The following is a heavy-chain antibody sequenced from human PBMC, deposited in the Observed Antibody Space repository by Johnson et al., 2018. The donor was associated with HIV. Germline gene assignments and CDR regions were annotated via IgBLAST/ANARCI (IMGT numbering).Heavy chain of an antibody. CDR2: VSWNSVRI. Sequence: VQLVESGGGLVQPGGSLRLSCAASGFTFSNSWMHWVRQAPGKGLEWVSGVSWNSVRIGYADSVKGRFTISRDNAKNSLFLQMNSLRAEDTALYYCAREGIAARPGAFDIWGQGTMVTVSS. J-gene: IGHJ3*02. CDR3: AREGIAARPGAFDI. D-gene: IGHD6-6*01. CDR1: GFTFSNSW. V-gene: IGHV3-9*01.